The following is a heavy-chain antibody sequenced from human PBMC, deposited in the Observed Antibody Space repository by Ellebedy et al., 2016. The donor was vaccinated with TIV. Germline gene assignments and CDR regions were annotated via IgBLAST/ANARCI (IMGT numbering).Heavy chain of an antibody. J-gene: IGHJ4*02. Sequence: MPSETLSLTCTVSGGSISSYYWSWIRQPPGKGLEWIGYIHYTGSTNYNPSLKSRVPISVDTSKNQFSLKLSSVTAADTAVYYCAAARLAASGTGPGLYYFDYWGQGTLVTVSS. CDR1: GGSISSYY. D-gene: IGHD3-10*01. CDR2: IHYTGST. V-gene: IGHV4-59*01. CDR3: AAARLAASGTGPGLYYFDY.